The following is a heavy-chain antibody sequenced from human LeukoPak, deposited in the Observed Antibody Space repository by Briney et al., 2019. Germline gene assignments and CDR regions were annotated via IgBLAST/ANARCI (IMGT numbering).Heavy chain of an antibody. V-gene: IGHV3-23*01. J-gene: IGHJ4*02. CDR3: ARAGPYYCDY. CDR1: GFTFSSYG. CDR2: ISGSGGST. Sequence: GGSLRLSCAASGFTFSSYGMSWVRQAPGKGLEWVSTISGSGGSTYYADSVKGRFTISRDNSKNTLFLQMNSLRAEDAAVYYCARAGPYYCDYWGQGTLVTVSS.